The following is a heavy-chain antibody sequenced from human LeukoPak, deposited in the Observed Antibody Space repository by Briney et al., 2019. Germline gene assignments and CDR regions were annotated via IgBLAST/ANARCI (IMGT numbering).Heavy chain of an antibody. CDR2: INPSGGST. CDR3: ARTGADYGDYDYYYYYGMDV. Sequence: ASVKVSCKASGYTFTSYDINWVRQATGQGLEWMGIINPSGGSTSYAQKFQGRVTMTRDTSTSTVYMELSSLRSEDTAVYYCARTGADYGDYDYYYYYGMDVWGQGTTVTVSS. CDR1: GYTFTSYD. V-gene: IGHV1-46*01. D-gene: IGHD4-17*01. J-gene: IGHJ6*02.